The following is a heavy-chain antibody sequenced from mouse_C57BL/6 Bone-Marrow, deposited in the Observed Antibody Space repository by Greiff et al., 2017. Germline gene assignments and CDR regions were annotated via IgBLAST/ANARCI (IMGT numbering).Heavy chain of an antibody. Sequence: VQLQQPGAELVKPGASVKLSCKASGYTFTSYWMQWVKQRPGQGLEWIGEIEPSDSYTNYNQKFKGKATLTVDTSSSTAYMQLSSLTSEDSAVYYCARELPYYYGSSYGYWGQGTTLTVSS. CDR2: IEPSDSYT. V-gene: IGHV1-50*01. CDR1: GYTFTSYW. CDR3: ARELPYYYGSSYGY. D-gene: IGHD1-1*01. J-gene: IGHJ2*01.